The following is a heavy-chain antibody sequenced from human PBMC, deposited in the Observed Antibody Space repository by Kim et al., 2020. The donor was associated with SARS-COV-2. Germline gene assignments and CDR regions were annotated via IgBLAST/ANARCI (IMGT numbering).Heavy chain of an antibody. D-gene: IGHD2-2*01. J-gene: IGHJ6*02. CDR3: ASSTSCRHCWDYYYGMDV. V-gene: IGHV3-30*07. Sequence: KGRFTISRDNSKNTLYRQMNSLRAEDTAVYYCASSTSCRHCWDYYYGMDVWGQGTTVTVSS.